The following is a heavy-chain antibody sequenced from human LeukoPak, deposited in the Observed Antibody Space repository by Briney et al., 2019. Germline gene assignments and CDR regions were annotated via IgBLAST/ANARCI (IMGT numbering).Heavy chain of an antibody. CDR1: GFTFSSNW. Sequence: GGSLRLSCAASGFTFSSNWMQWVRQAPGKGLVWVSRINSDGSTTTYADSVKGRFTISRDNAKNSLYLQMNSLRAEDTAVYYCAREIHLGELSPPLGAFVIWGQGTMVTVSS. J-gene: IGHJ3*02. V-gene: IGHV3-74*03. CDR2: INSDGSTT. D-gene: IGHD3-16*02. CDR3: AREIHLGELSPPLGAFVI.